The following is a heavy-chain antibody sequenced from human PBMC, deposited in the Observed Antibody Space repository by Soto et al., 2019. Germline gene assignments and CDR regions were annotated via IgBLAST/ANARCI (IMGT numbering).Heavy chain of an antibody. D-gene: IGHD1-26*01. Sequence: PGGSLRLSCAASGFTFSSYAMHWVRQAPGKGLEWVAVISYDGSNKYYADSVKGRFTISRDNSKNTLYLQMNSLRAEDTAVYYCARDPIVGATTRTSNGPPSFDYWGQGTLVTVSS. CDR1: GFTFSSYA. J-gene: IGHJ4*02. CDR3: ARDPIVGATTRTSNGPPSFDY. CDR2: ISYDGSNK. V-gene: IGHV3-30-3*01.